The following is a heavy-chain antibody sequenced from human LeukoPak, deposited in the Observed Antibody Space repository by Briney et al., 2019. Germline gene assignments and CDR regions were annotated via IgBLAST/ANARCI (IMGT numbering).Heavy chain of an antibody. CDR3: VRDTVRWYVFDY. V-gene: IGHV3-74*01. CDR2: INSDGSTT. CDR1: GFTLSGYW. Sequence: GGSLRLSCAASGFTLSGYWMHWVRQAPGKGLVWVSRINSDGSTTNYADSVKGRFTISRDNAKNTLYLQMNSLRVEDTAVYYCVRDTVRWYVFDYWGQGTLVTVSS. J-gene: IGHJ4*02. D-gene: IGHD4-23*01.